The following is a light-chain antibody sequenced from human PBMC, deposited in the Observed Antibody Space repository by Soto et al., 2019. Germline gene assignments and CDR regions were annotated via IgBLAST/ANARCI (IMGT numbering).Light chain of an antibody. J-gene: IGLJ3*02. CDR2: DNH. CDR1: SSNVGDNF. CDR3: ATWDGRLSVVV. V-gene: IGLV1-51*01. Sequence: QSVLTQPPSVSAAPGQRVTISCSGNSSNVGDNFVSWYQQPPEAAPKLLIYDNHKRPSGIPDRFSGSKSGTSATLGITGLQTGDEGDYYCATWDGRLSVVVFGGGTQVTGL.